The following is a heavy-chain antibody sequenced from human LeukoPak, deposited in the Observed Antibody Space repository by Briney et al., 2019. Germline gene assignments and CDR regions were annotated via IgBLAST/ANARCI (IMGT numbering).Heavy chain of an antibody. V-gene: IGHV1-2*02. J-gene: IGHJ1*01. CDR1: GYTLTDYY. CDR3: ARVISNGWYGSLTLTLEAEYFQH. D-gene: IGHD6-19*01. CDR2: INPNSGAT. Sequence: ASVKVSCTASGYTLTDYYLHWVRQAPGQGLKWMGWINPNSGATHYAQSFQARVTMTRDTSIASSYMELRSLRSDDSAVYYCARVISNGWYGSLTLTLEAEYFQHWGQGTLVTVSS.